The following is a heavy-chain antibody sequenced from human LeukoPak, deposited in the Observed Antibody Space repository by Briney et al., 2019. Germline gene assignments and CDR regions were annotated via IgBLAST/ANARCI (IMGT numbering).Heavy chain of an antibody. CDR2: IKQDGSEK. CDR1: GFTFNTYP. V-gene: IGHV3-7*04. CDR3: ARVYGSGTYYPYRMDV. D-gene: IGHD3-10*01. Sequence: GGSLRLSCAASGFTFNTYPMHWVRQAPGEGLEWVANIKQDGSEKYYVDSVKGRFTISRDNAKNSLYLQMTSLRAEDTAVYYCARVYGSGTYYPYRMDVWGQGTTVTVSS. J-gene: IGHJ6*02.